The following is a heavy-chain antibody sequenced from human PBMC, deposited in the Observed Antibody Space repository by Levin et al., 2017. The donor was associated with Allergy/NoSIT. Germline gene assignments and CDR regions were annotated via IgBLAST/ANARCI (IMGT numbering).Heavy chain of an antibody. CDR2: IIPIFGTA. J-gene: IGHJ4*02. CDR1: GGTFSSYA. V-gene: IGHV1-69*13. D-gene: IGHD3-22*01. Sequence: AASVKVSCKASGGTFSSYAISWVRQAPGQGLEWMGGIIPIFGTANYAQKFQGRVTITADESTSTAYMELSSLRSEDTAVYYCARSLNQHYYDSSGAFFGYWGQGTLVTVSS. CDR3: ARSLNQHYYDSSGAFFGY.